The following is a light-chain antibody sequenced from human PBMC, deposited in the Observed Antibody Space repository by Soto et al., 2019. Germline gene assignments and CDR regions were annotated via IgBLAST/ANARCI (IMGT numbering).Light chain of an antibody. Sequence: EIVMTQSPATLSVSRGERATLSCRASQSVSSNLAWYQQKPGQAPRLLIYGASTRATGIPARFSGSGSGTEFTLSISSLQSEDFAVYYCQQYNNWPPWTVGQGTKVDIK. CDR3: QQYNNWPPWT. CDR1: QSVSSN. CDR2: GAS. J-gene: IGKJ1*01. V-gene: IGKV3-15*01.